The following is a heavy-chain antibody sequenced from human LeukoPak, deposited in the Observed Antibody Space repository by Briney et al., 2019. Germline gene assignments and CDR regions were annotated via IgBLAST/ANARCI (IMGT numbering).Heavy chain of an antibody. J-gene: IGHJ4*02. D-gene: IGHD3-22*01. Sequence: GGSLRLSCEASGFTFNTYVTHWVRQAPGKGLEYVSGINVNGGRTYYADSVKGRFTVSRDNSKNTLYLQMGNLRVDDMAVYFCARATSMIVVAPDYWGQGAPVTISS. V-gene: IGHV3-64*02. CDR2: INVNGGRT. CDR3: ARATSMIVVAPDY. CDR1: GFTFNTYV.